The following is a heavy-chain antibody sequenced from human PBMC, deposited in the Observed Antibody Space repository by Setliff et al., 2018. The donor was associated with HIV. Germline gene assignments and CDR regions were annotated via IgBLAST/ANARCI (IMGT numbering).Heavy chain of an antibody. D-gene: IGHD5-18*01. J-gene: IGHJ4*02. Sequence: SETLSLTCTVSGGSISSGSYYWSWIRQPAGKGLEWIGRIHTSGNTNYNPSLKSRITISIDTSKSQFSLKLTPVAAADTAVYYCARDSGGYNYGFAVGSFDYWGQGALVTVSS. CDR3: ARDSGGYNYGFAVGSFDY. CDR1: GGSISSGSYY. V-gene: IGHV4-61*02. CDR2: IHTSGNT.